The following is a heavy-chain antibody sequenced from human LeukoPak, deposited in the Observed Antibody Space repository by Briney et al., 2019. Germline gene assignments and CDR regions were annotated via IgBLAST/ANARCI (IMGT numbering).Heavy chain of an antibody. V-gene: IGHV4-59*01. CDR2: IYYSGST. Sequence: SETLSLTCTVSGGSISSYYWSCIRQPPGKGLEWIGYIYYSGSTNYNPSLKSRVTISVDTSKNQFSLKLSSVTAADTAVYYCARVSGLWQQLDVSYYYGMDVWGQGTTVTVSS. D-gene: IGHD6-13*01. CDR3: ARVSGLWQQLDVSYYYGMDV. CDR1: GGSISSYY. J-gene: IGHJ6*02.